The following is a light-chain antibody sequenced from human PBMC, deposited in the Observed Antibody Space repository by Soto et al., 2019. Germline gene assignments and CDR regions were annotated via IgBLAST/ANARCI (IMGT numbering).Light chain of an antibody. Sequence: DINMTQSPSTLPASVGDRVTITCRASQSISNWLACYQQKPGKAPNLLIYDASSLQSGVPSRFSGSGSGTDFTLTISSLQPDDFATYYCQQYYSYPPWTFGQGTKVDIK. CDR3: QQYYSYPPWT. CDR1: QSISNW. CDR2: DAS. V-gene: IGKV1-5*01. J-gene: IGKJ1*01.